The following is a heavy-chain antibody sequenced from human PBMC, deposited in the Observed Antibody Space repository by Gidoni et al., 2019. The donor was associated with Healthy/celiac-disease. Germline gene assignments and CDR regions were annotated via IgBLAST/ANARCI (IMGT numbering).Heavy chain of an antibody. CDR3: AGGFGYYFDY. V-gene: IGHV3-21*01. J-gene: IGHJ4*02. D-gene: IGHD3-10*01. CDR2: ISSSSSYI. CDR1: GFTFSSYS. Sequence: EVQLVESGGGLVKPGGSLSLSCAASGFTFSSYSMTWVRQAPGKGLGWVTSISSSSSYIYYADSVKGRFTISRDNAKNSLYLKMNSLRAEDTAVYYCAGGFGYYFDYWGQGTLVTVSS.